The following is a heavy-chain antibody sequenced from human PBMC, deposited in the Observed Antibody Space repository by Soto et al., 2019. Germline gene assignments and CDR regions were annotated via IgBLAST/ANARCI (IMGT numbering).Heavy chain of an antibody. CDR1: GYTFTSYD. Sequence: ASVKASCKASGYTFTSYDMNWVRQATGQGLEWMGWMNPNSGNTGYAQKFQGRVTMTRNTSISTAYMELSSLRSEDTAVYYCARWQGSSSWYDWFDPWGQGTLVTVSS. CDR3: ARWQGSSSWYDWFDP. CDR2: MNPNSGNT. D-gene: IGHD6-13*01. J-gene: IGHJ5*02. V-gene: IGHV1-8*01.